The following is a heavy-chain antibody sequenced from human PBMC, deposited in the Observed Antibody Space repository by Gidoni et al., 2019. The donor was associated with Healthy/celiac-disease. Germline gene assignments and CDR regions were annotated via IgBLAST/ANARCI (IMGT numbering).Heavy chain of an antibody. Sequence: EVQLVQSGAEVKKPGATVKISCKVSGYTFTDYYMHWVQQAPGKGLEWMGLVEPEDGETIYAEKFQGRVTITADTSTDTAYMELSSLRSEDTAVYYCATVRHEVGNSHYYYYYMDVWGKGTTVTVSS. CDR3: ATVRHEVGNSHYYYYYMDV. CDR2: VEPEDGET. D-gene: IGHD4-4*01. CDR1: GYTFTDYY. J-gene: IGHJ6*03. V-gene: IGHV1-69-2*01.